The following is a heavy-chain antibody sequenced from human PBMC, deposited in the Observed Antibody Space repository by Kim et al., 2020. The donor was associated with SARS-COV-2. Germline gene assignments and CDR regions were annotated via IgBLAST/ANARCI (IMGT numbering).Heavy chain of an antibody. D-gene: IGHD6-19*01. J-gene: IGHJ4*02. CDR3: VRYSGWYYFDY. Sequence: SDYAVSVKSRLTITPDTSKNQFSQQLTSVTPEDTAFYYCVRYSGWYYFDYWGQGTLVTVSS. CDR2: S. V-gene: IGHV6-1*01.